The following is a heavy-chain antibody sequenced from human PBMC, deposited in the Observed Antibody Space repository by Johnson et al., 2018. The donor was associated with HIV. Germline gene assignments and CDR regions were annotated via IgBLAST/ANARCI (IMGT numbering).Heavy chain of an antibody. CDR2: ISGSGGST. D-gene: IGHD3-3*01. CDR1: GFTFSSYA. Sequence: VQFVESGGGLVQPGGSLRLSCAASGFTFSSYAMSWVRQAPGKGLEWVSAISGSGGSTYYADFVKGRFTISRDTSKNSLYLQMNSLRAEDTAVYYCATTRWSDTDIWGQGTMVTVSS. CDR3: ATTRWSDTDI. V-gene: IGHV3-23*04. J-gene: IGHJ3*02.